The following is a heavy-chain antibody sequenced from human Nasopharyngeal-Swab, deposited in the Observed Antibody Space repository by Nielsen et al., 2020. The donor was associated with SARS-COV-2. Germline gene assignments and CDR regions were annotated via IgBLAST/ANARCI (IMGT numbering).Heavy chain of an antibody. J-gene: IGHJ4*02. CDR2: IQNDGSKQ. Sequence: GGSLRLSCTVSGITFSRYGMHWVSQAPGKVLEWVAFIQNDGSKQYYVDSVKGRFTLSSDASKNTMYLQMNSLRPEDTAVYYCAKDLRAGMVPMGTTDYLCQGTLVTVSP. CDR3: AKDLRAGMVPMGTTDY. CDR1: GITFSRYG. V-gene: IGHV3-30*02. D-gene: IGHD1-7*01.